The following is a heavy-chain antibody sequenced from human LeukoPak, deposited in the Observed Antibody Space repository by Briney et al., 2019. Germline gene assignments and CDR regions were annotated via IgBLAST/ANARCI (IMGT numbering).Heavy chain of an antibody. Sequence: ETLSLTCAVYGGSFSGYYWSWVRQAPGKGLEWISVIYSGGSTYYADSVKGRFTISRDNSKNTLYLQMNSLRAEDTAVYYCARDRYYGSGSYHDYWGQGTLVTVSS. D-gene: IGHD3-10*01. CDR3: ARDRYYGSGSYHDY. CDR2: IYSGGST. J-gene: IGHJ4*02. CDR1: GGSFSGYY. V-gene: IGHV3-66*01.